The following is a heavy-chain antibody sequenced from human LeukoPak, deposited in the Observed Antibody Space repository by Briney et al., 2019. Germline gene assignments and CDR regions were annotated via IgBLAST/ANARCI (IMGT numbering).Heavy chain of an antibody. V-gene: IGHV4-4*02. J-gene: IGHJ5*02. D-gene: IGHD4-17*01. CDR1: GGSISSNNW. CDR3: ARHRRIPDDYGDPNWFDP. Sequence: SETLSLTCAVSGGSISSNNWWSWVRQPPGKGLEWIGEIYHSGSTNYNPSLKSRVTMSVDKYKNQFSLKLSSVTAADTAVYYCARHRRIPDDYGDPNWFDPWGQGTLVTVSS. CDR2: IYHSGST.